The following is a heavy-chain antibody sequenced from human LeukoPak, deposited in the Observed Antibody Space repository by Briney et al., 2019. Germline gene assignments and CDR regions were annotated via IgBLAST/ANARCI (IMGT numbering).Heavy chain of an antibody. Sequence: PGGSLRLSCAASGFTFSSYEMNWVRKAPGRGLEGVSYISSSRNTIYYADSAKGRFTISRDNAKNSLYLQMNSLRAEDTAVYYCARGGVGGWFRYYFDYWGQGTLVTVSS. D-gene: IGHD6-19*01. CDR2: ISSSRNTI. CDR3: ARGGVGGWFRYYFDY. J-gene: IGHJ4*02. V-gene: IGHV3-48*03. CDR1: GFTFSSYE.